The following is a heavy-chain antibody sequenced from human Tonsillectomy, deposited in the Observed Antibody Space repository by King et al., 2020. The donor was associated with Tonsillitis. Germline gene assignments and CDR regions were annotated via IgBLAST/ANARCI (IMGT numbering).Heavy chain of an antibody. D-gene: IGHD6-13*01. CDR1: GGSISSYY. V-gene: IGHV4-59*01. J-gene: IGHJ4*02. Sequence: QLQESGPGLVKPAETLSLTCTVSGGSISSYYWSWIRQPPGKGLEWIGYIYYSGSTNYNPSLKSRVTISVDTSKNQFSLKLSSVTAADTAVYYCARGGIAAAPLWGPGALVTVSS. CDR3: ARGGIAAAPL. CDR2: IYYSGST.